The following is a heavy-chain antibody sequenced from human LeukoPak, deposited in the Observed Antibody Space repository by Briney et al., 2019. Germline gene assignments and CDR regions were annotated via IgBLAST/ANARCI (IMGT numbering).Heavy chain of an antibody. Sequence: PGRSLRLSCAASGFTFSSYAMHWVRQAPGKGLEWVAVISYDGSNKYYADSVKGRFTISRDNSKNTLYLQMNSLRAEDTAVYYCARVLGGGSRDAFDIWGQGTMVTVSS. D-gene: IGHD2-15*01. CDR2: ISYDGSNK. CDR1: GFTFSSYA. J-gene: IGHJ3*02. V-gene: IGHV3-30-3*01. CDR3: ARVLGGGSRDAFDI.